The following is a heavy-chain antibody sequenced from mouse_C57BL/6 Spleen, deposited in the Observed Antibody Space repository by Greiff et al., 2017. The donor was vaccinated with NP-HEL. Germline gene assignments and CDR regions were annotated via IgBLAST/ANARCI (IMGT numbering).Heavy chain of an antibody. J-gene: IGHJ3*01. V-gene: IGHV1-59*01. D-gene: IGHD1-1*01. CDR1: GYTFTSYC. CDR3: ARNPPRYGSSYGWFAY. CDR2: IDPSDSYT. Sequence: VQLQQPGAELVRPGTSVKLSCKASGYTFTSYCMHWVKQRPGQGLEWIGVIDPSDSYTNYNQKFKGKATLTVDTSSSTAYMQLSSLTSEDSAVYYCARNPPRYGSSYGWFAYWGQGTLVTVSA.